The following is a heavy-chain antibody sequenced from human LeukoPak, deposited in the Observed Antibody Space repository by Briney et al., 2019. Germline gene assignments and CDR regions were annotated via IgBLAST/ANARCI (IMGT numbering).Heavy chain of an antibody. J-gene: IGHJ4*02. CDR1: GGSISSYY. CDR2: MYTSGST. Sequence: SETLSLTCTVSGGSISSYYWSWIRQPAGKGLEWIGRMYTSGSTNYNPSLKSRVTMSGETSKNLFSLKLSSVTAADTAVFYCARENSGSYRELDYWGQGTLVTVSS. V-gene: IGHV4-4*07. CDR3: ARENSGSYRELDY. D-gene: IGHD1-26*01.